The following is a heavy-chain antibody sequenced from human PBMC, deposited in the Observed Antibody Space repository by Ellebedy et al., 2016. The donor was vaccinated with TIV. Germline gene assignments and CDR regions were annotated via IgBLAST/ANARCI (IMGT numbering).Heavy chain of an antibody. CDR1: GFTFSTYW. J-gene: IGHJ6*02. D-gene: IGHD2-2*01. CDR2: MNQDGSAK. Sequence: ETLSLTCAASGFTFSTYWMTWVRQAPGKGLEWVANMNQDGSAKYYVDSVKGRFAISRDNAKNSLYLQMNSLRAEDTAVYYCASLQSYCISCESDVWGQGTTVTVSS. V-gene: IGHV3-7*01. CDR3: ASLQSYCISCESDV.